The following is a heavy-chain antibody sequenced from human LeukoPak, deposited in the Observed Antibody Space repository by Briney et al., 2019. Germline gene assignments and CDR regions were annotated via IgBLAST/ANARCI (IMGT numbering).Heavy chain of an antibody. CDR3: ARNWFDR. CDR1: GFTVSSDH. CDR2: IYSGGST. Sequence: GGSLRLSCAASGFTVSSDHMSWVRQAPGKGLEWVSVIYSGGSTYYADSVKGRFTISRDKSKNTVYLQMNSLRFEDTAMYYCARNWFDRWGQGTLVTVSS. V-gene: IGHV3-53*05. J-gene: IGHJ5*02.